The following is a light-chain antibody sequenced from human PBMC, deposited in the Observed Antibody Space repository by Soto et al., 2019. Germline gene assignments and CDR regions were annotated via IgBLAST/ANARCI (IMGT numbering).Light chain of an antibody. CDR3: HQYASSPIT. J-gene: IGKJ5*01. CDR1: QSVSSSY. Sequence: EIVLTQSPGTLSLSPGERATLSCRASQSVSSSYLAWYQQKPGQAPRRLIYGASRRATGIPDRFSGGGSGTDFTLNICSLEPEDFAVYYCHQYASSPITFGQGTRLEIK. V-gene: IGKV3-20*01. CDR2: GAS.